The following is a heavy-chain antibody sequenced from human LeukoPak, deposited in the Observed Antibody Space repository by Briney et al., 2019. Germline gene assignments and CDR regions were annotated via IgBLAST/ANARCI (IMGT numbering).Heavy chain of an antibody. D-gene: IGHD6-19*01. CDR1: GFTFSSYW. CDR2: VNSDGSST. CDR3: ARGSTQYSSGWYGLDY. V-gene: IGHV3-74*01. Sequence: GGSLRLSCAAPGFTFSSYWMHWVRQAPGKELVWVSRVNSDGSSTTYADSVKGRFTISRDNAKNTLYLQMNSLRAEDTAVYYCARGSTQYSSGWYGLDYWGQGTLVTVSS. J-gene: IGHJ4*02.